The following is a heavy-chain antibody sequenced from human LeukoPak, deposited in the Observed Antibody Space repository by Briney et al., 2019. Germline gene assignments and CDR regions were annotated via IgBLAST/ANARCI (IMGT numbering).Heavy chain of an antibody. CDR2: MNPNSGNT. V-gene: IGHV1-8*01. CDR3: ASEDSGSLDY. J-gene: IGHJ4*02. Sequence: ASVKVSCKASGYTFTSYDINWVRQATGQGLEWMGWMNPNSGNTGYAQKLQGRVTMTTDTSTSTAYMELRSLRSDDTAVYYCASEDSGSLDYWGQGTLVTVSS. D-gene: IGHD1-26*01. CDR1: GYTFTSYD.